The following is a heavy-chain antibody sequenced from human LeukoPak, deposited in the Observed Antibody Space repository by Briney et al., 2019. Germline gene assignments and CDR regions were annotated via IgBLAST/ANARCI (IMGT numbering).Heavy chain of an antibody. CDR1: GFTFSGSS. CDR3: TTSYSGNSWYDWFGP. V-gene: IGHV3-73*01. J-gene: IGHJ5*02. Sequence: GGSLRLSCAASGFTFSGSSIHWVRQASGKRLEWVGLIRTKANTYATAYAASVTGRFTISRDDSKTTSYLQMNSLKTEDTALYFCTTSYSGNSWYDWFGPWGQGTLVTVSS. CDR2: IRTKANTYAT. D-gene: IGHD6-13*01.